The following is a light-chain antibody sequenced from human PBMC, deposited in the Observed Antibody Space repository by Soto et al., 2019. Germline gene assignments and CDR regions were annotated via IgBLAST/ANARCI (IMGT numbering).Light chain of an antibody. V-gene: IGKV3-20*01. CDR3: QQYGRPPRAT. Sequence: EVVMTQSPATLSVSPGERATLSCRASQTVSRNLAWYQQRPGQAPRLLMSGASSRASGVPVRFSGGGSGTDFTLSISKVEPEDFAVYYCQQYGRPPRATFGQGTRLEIK. J-gene: IGKJ5*01. CDR2: GAS. CDR1: QTVSRN.